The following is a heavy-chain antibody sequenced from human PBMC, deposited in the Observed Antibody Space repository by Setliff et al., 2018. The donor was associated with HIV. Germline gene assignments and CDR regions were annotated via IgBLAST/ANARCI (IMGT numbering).Heavy chain of an antibody. J-gene: IGHJ3*02. V-gene: IGHV4-39*07. Sequence: SETLSLTCTVSGGPFSSSSYYWGWIRQPPGKGLEWIGSLRPSGNTYYNPSLTSRVTISADTSRNQFSLKLSSVTAADTAVYYCARSYNYDAFDIWGQGTMVTVSS. D-gene: IGHD1-1*01. CDR1: GGPFSSSSYY. CDR2: LRPSGNT. CDR3: ARSYNYDAFDI.